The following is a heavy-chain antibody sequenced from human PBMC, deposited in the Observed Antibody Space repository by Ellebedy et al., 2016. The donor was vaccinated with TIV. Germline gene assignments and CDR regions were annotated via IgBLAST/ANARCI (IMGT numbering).Heavy chain of an antibody. J-gene: IGHJ4*02. V-gene: IGHV3-30*04. D-gene: IGHD3-16*01. CDR2: ASYSGRS. Sequence: GESLKISCAASGFSFSSYAMHWVRQAPGKGLEWVAIASYSGRSYSADSVKGRFTISRDDSKTTVFLHMNDLRPEDTAVYYCARDYYDLFDFWGQGTLVTVSS. CDR1: GFSFSSYA. CDR3: ARDYYDLFDF.